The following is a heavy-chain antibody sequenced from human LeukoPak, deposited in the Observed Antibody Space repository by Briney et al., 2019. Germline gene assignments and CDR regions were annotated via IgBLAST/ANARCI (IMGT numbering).Heavy chain of an antibody. D-gene: IGHD3-3*01. J-gene: IGHJ6*03. Sequence: ASVKVSCKVSGYTLTELSMHWVRQAPGKGLEWMGGFDPEDGETIYAQKFQGRVTMTEDTSTDTAYMELSSLRSEDTAVYYCATEGPKGGHRNYDFWSGPLGYMDVWGKGTTVTVSS. CDR3: ATEGPKGGHRNYDFWSGPLGYMDV. CDR2: FDPEDGET. CDR1: GYTLTELS. V-gene: IGHV1-24*01.